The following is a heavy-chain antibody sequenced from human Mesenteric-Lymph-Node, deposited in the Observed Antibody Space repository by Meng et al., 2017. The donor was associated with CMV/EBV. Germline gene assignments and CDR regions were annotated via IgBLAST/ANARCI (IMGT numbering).Heavy chain of an antibody. CDR1: GFTFSTYT. Sequence: GESLQISCAASGFTFSTYTMHWVRQAPGKGLEWVTFIRYDGTNEYYADSVKGRFTISRDNSRSTLYLQMNSLRGADTAVYYCAKDGGAWSVTDWGQGTLVTVSS. CDR2: IRYDGTNE. D-gene: IGHD3-3*01. V-gene: IGHV3-30*02. J-gene: IGHJ4*02. CDR3: AKDGGAWSVTD.